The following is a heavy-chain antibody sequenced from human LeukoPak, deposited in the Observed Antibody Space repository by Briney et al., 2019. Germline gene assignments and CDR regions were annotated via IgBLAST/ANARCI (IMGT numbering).Heavy chain of an antibody. CDR2: INPNSGGT. Sequence: ASVKVSCKASGYTFTGYYMHWVRQAPGQGLEWMGWINPNSGGTNYAQKFQGRVTMTRDTSISTAYMELSRLRSDDTAVYYCARVYQYYDFWSGYLPIFDYWGQGTQVTVSS. D-gene: IGHD3-3*01. J-gene: IGHJ4*02. CDR3: ARVYQYYDFWSGYLPIFDY. CDR1: GYTFTGYY. V-gene: IGHV1-2*02.